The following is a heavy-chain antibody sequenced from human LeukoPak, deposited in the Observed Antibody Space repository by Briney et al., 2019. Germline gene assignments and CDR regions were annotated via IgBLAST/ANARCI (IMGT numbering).Heavy chain of an antibody. D-gene: IGHD2-2*01. V-gene: IGHV4-34*01. J-gene: IGHJ5*02. CDR1: GGSFSGYY. CDR3: AREYQLLAPWFDP. Sequence: PSETLSLTCAVYGGSFSGYYWSWIRQPPGKGLEWIGEINHSGSTNYNPSLKSRVTISVDTSKNQFSLKLSSVTAADTAVYYCAREYQLLAPWFDPWGQGTLVNVSS. CDR2: INHSGST.